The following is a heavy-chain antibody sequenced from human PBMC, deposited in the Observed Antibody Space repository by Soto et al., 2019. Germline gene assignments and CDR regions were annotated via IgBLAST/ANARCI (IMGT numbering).Heavy chain of an antibody. V-gene: IGHV3-9*01. D-gene: IGHD2-2*02. Sequence: DVQLVESGGGLVQPGTSLRLSCAASGFTCDDYAIHWVRQAPGKGLEWVSGIVWNSGNIAYADSVQGRFTISRDNAKNSLYLQMNSLRTADTALYYCARIPAAIGYMDVCGKGTTVTVSS. CDR2: IVWNSGNI. CDR1: GFTCDDYA. CDR3: ARIPAAIGYMDV. J-gene: IGHJ6*03.